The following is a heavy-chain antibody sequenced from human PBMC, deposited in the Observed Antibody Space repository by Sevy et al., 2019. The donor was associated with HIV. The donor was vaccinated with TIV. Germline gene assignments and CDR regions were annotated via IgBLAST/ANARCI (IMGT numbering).Heavy chain of an antibody. D-gene: IGHD4-17*01. CDR3: STPPTTVDVFDI. J-gene: IGHJ3*02. V-gene: IGHV3-7*03. CDR2: INQDGSED. CDR1: GFPFSRNW. Sequence: GGSLRLSCAASGFPFSRNWMTWVRQAPGKGLEWVANINQDGSEDYYVDSVKGRFTISRDNAKNSVYLQMNSLRAGDTAVYYCSTPPTTVDVFDIWGHGTMVTVSS.